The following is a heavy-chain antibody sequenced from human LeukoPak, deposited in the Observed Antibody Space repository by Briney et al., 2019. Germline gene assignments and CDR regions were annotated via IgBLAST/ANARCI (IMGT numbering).Heavy chain of an antibody. J-gene: IGHJ3*02. D-gene: IGHD6-13*01. CDR2: INGDGSRA. CDR1: GFTLSGYW. V-gene: IGHV3-74*01. Sequence: GGSLRLSCAASGFTLSGYWMNWVRQVPGKGLVWVSHINGDGSRANYADSVKGRFTISRDNAKNTLYLQMNGLRADDMAVYYCAREADISAAATGAFDIWGQGTMVTVSS. CDR3: AREADISAAATGAFDI.